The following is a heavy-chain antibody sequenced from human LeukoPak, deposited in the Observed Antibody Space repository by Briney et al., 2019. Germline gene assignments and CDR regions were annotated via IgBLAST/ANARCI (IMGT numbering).Heavy chain of an antibody. V-gene: IGHV4-39*07. Sequence: PSETLSLTCTVSGASISSSSYYWGWIRQPPGKGLEWIGSIYYSGSTNYNPSLKSRVTISVDTSKNQFSLKLSSVTAADTAVYYCARGGSPGLDDYWGQGTLVTVSS. CDR3: ARGGSPGLDDY. CDR2: IYYSGST. J-gene: IGHJ4*02. CDR1: GASISSSSYY. D-gene: IGHD3-10*01.